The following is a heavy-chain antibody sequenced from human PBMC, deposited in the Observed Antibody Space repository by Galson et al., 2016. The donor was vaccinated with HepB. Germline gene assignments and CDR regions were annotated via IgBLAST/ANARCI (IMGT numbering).Heavy chain of an antibody. J-gene: IGHJ4*02. CDR1: GFSFSSYA. CDR2: ISYDGSKK. Sequence: SLRLSCAASGFSFSSYAIHWVRQAPGKGLEWVAVISYDGSKKYYTDSVKGRFTISRDNSKNTLYLQMNSLRTEDTAVYYCARDRSLKNGDYEGDYWGQGTLVTVSS. CDR3: ARDRSLKNGDYEGDY. V-gene: IGHV3-30-3*01. D-gene: IGHD4-17*01.